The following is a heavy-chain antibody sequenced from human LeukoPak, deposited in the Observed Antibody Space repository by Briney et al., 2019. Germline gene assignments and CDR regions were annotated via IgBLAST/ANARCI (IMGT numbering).Heavy chain of an antibody. CDR2: ISYDGSNK. D-gene: IGHD3-22*01. CDR1: GFTFSSFA. V-gene: IGHV3-30-3*01. Sequence: GRSLRLSCAASGFTFSSFAMHWVRQAPGKGLEWVAVISYDGSNKYYADSLKGRFTISRDNSKNTLYLQMNSLRAENTAVYYCARGKGYYDSSGYYPNFDYWGQGTLVTVSS. CDR3: ARGKGYYDSSGYYPNFDY. J-gene: IGHJ4*02.